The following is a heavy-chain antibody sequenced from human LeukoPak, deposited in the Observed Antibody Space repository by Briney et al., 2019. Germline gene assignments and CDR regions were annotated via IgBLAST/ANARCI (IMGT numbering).Heavy chain of an antibody. D-gene: IGHD4-17*01. CDR1: GYTFTGYY. CDR3: ARVTTTFDY. V-gene: IGHV1-46*01. J-gene: IGHJ4*02. Sequence: ASVKVSCKASGYTFTGYYMHWVRQAPGQGLEWMGWINPSGGSTSYAQKFQGRVTMTRDMSTSTVYMELSSLRSEDTAVYYCARVTTTFDYWGQGTLVTVSS. CDR2: INPSGGST.